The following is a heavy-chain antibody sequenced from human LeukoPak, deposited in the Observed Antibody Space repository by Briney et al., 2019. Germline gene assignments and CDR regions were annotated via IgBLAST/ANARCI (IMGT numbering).Heavy chain of an antibody. D-gene: IGHD3-22*01. V-gene: IGHV4-34*01. CDR2: INHSGST. CDR1: GGSFSGYY. J-gene: IGHJ5*02. Sequence: SETLSLTCAVYGGSFSGYYWSWIRQPPGKGLEWIGEINHSGSTNYNPSLKSRVTISVDTSKNQFSLKLSSVTAADTAVYYCARRVITYFSAPFDPWGQGTLVTVSS. CDR3: ARRVITYFSAPFDP.